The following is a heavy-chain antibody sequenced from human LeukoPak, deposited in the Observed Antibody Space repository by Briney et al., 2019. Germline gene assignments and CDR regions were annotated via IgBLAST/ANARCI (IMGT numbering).Heavy chain of an antibody. J-gene: IGHJ4*02. CDR3: AKARAMAYYFDY. D-gene: IGHD5-24*01. CDR1: GFTFSSYA. CDR2: ISYDGSNK. V-gene: IGHV3-30-3*01. Sequence: GRSLRLSCAASGFTFSSYAMHWVRQAPGKGLEWVAVISYDGSNKYYADSVKGRFTISRDNSKNTLYLQMNSLRAEDTAVYYCAKARAMAYYFDYWGQGTLVTVSS.